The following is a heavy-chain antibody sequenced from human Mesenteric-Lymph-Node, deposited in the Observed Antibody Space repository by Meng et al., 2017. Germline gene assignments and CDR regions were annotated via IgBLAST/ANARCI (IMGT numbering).Heavy chain of an antibody. V-gene: IGHV3-23*01. D-gene: IGHD1-7*01. CDR3: TRTDPGMRTTNAFGI. CDR2: IDGRADTT. J-gene: IGHJ3*02. Sequence: GESLKISCAASGVTFSDLTLNWVRQAPGKGLEWVSSIDGRADTTNYADSVQGRFTISRDNAKNTLYLQMNSLSAEDTAVYFCTRTDPGMRTTNAFGIWGQGTMVTVSS. CDR1: GVTFSDLT.